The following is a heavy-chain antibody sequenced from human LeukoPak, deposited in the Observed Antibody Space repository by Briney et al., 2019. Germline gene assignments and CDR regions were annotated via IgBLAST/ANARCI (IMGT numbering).Heavy chain of an antibody. V-gene: IGHV3-15*01. CDR3: TTNSRNEGLLDY. D-gene: IGHD3-10*01. CDR1: GFTFSNAW. Sequence: GGSLRLSCAASGFTFSNAWMSWVRQAPGKGLEWVGRIKSKTDGGTTDYAAPVKGRFTISGDDSKNTLYLRMNSLKTEDTAVYYCTTNSRNEGLLDYWGQGTLVIVSS. J-gene: IGHJ4*02. CDR2: IKSKTDGGTT.